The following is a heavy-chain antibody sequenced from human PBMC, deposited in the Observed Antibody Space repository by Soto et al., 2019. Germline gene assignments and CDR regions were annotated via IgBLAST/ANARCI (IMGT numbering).Heavy chain of an antibody. D-gene: IGHD2-15*01. Sequence: QVQLVQSGAEVKKPGASVKVSCKASGYTFTSYAMHWVRQAPGQRLEWMGWINAGNGTTKYSEKFKGRVTITRDTFASTANRELTGLRAEDSAANCCAGAYVSGRRGYWGQGTLVTVSS. V-gene: IGHV1-3*01. CDR1: GYTFTSYA. CDR3: AGAYVSGRRGY. CDR2: INAGNGTT. J-gene: IGHJ4*02.